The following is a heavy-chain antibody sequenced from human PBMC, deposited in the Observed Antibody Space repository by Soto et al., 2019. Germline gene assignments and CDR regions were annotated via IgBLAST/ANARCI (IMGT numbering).Heavy chain of an antibody. CDR2: ISADGSDT. V-gene: IGHV3-74*01. Sequence: EVQLVESGGGLVQPGGSLRLSCVGSGFSFSNNWMHWVRHAPGKGPVWVSRISADGSDTHYADSVQGRFTISRDNAKNTLYLQMNTLSVEDAAVYYCARFDIAAPPPIWGQGTMVTVSS. CDR1: GFSFSNNW. D-gene: IGHD6-13*01. CDR3: ARFDIAAPPPI. J-gene: IGHJ3*02.